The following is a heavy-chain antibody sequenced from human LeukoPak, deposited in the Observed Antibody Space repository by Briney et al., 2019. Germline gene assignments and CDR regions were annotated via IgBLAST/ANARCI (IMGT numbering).Heavy chain of an antibody. CDR1: GYTFTGYY. V-gene: IGHV1-2*02. Sequence: ASVTVSCTASGYTFTGYYMHWVRQAPGQGLERMGWINPNSGGTNYAQKFQGRVTMTRDTSISTAYMELSRLRSDDTAVYYCARDLGDPDCSGGSCHTDYWGQGTLVTVSS. CDR3: ARDLGDPDCSGGSCHTDY. D-gene: IGHD2-15*01. J-gene: IGHJ4*02. CDR2: INPNSGGT.